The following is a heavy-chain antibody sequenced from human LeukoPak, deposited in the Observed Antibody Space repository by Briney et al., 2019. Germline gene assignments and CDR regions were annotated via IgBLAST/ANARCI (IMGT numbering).Heavy chain of an antibody. Sequence: ASVKVSCKASGGTFSSYAISWVRQAPGHGLEWMGGIIPIFGTANYAQKFQGRVTITTDESTSTAYMELSSLRSEDTAVYYCARDRSPHYDFWSGYYFDPWGQGTLVTVSS. CDR2: IIPIFGTA. CDR1: GGTFSSYA. J-gene: IGHJ5*02. V-gene: IGHV1-69*05. CDR3: ARDRSPHYDFWSGYYFDP. D-gene: IGHD3-3*01.